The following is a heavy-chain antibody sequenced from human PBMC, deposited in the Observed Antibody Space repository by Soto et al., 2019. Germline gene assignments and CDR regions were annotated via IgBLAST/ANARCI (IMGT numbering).Heavy chain of an antibody. CDR3: VKHGIYGLSTDFDY. V-gene: IGHV3-64D*06. CDR2: ISSNGGST. J-gene: IGHJ4*02. D-gene: IGHD3-10*01. Sequence: PGGSLRLSCSASGFTFSSYAMHWVRQASGKGLEYVSAISSNGGSTYYADSVKGRFTISRDNSKNTLYLQMSSLRAEDTAVYYCVKHGIYGLSTDFDYWGQGTLVTVSS. CDR1: GFTFSSYA.